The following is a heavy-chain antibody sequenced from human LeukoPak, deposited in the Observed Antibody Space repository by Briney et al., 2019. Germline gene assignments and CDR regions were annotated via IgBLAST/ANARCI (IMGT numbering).Heavy chain of an antibody. CDR2: ISWNSGSI. J-gene: IGHJ4*02. Sequence: GGSLRLSCAASGFTFDDYAMHWVRQAPGKGLEWASGISWNSGSIGYADSVKGRFTISRDNAKNSLYLQMNSLRAEDTALYYCAKGDSSGWSEHYFDYWGQGTLVTVSS. CDR1: GFTFDDYA. V-gene: IGHV3-9*01. CDR3: AKGDSSGWSEHYFDY. D-gene: IGHD6-19*01.